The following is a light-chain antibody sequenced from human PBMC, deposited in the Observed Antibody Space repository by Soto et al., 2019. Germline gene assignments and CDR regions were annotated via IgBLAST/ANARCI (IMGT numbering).Light chain of an antibody. CDR3: QHSNSYPWT. CDR1: QTINNW. CDR2: HAF. V-gene: IGKV1-5*01. Sequence: DIQMTQSPSTLSASIGDRVTITCRASQTINNWLAWYQQKPGKAPNLLIYHAFNLETGVPSRFSGSAFGTEFTLTISSLQPDGFATHYCQHSNSYPWTFGQGTKVEIK. J-gene: IGKJ1*01.